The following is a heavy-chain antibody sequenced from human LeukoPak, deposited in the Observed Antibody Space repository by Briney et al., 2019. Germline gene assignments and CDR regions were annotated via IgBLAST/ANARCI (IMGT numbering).Heavy chain of an antibody. CDR2: MNTNSGNT. CDR1: GYTFTSYD. V-gene: IGHV1-8*01. Sequence: ASVTVSCKASGYTFTSYDINWLRQAAGQGLDWMGWMNTNSGNTGHAQKFQGRLTMTRDTSTNTAYMELSSLRPEDTAVYYCARGGDIAVVPAAMVGPWGQGTLVTVSS. CDR3: ARGGDIAVVPAAMVGP. J-gene: IGHJ5*02. D-gene: IGHD2-2*01.